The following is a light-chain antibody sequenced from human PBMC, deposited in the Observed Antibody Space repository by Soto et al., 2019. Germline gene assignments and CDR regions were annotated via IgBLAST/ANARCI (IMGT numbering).Light chain of an antibody. CDR2: EVS. CDR1: SSDVGGYNY. V-gene: IGLV2-14*01. CDR3: GSYTSSRIYV. J-gene: IGLJ1*01. Sequence: QSVLTQPASVSVSPGQSITISCTRTSSDVGGYNYVSWYQQHPGKAPKLMIYEVSNRPSGVSDRFSGSKSGNTASLTISGLQSADEGDYFCGSYTSSRIYVFGAGTNVTVL.